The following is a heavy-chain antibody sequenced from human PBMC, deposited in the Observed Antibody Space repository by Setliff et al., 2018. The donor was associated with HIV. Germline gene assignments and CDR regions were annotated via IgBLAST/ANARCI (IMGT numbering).Heavy chain of an antibody. V-gene: IGHV1-46*02. CDR2: INPSGGST. CDR1: GGTFNSYT. D-gene: IGHD1-1*01. Sequence: ASVKVSCKASGGTFNSYTVSWVRQAPGQGLEWMGIINPSGGSTSYAQKFQGRVIMTRDTSTSTVYMELRSVTAADTAVYYCARGSWKDGAQGYFFDHWGQGTLVTVSS. CDR3: ARGSWKDGAQGYFFDH. J-gene: IGHJ4*02.